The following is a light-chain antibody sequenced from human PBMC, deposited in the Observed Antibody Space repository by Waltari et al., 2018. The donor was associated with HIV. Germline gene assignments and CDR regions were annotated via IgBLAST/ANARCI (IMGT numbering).Light chain of an antibody. J-gene: IGLJ3*02. CDR1: NSGSKS. CDR2: DDS. Sequence: SYVLTQPPSVSVAPGKTARITCGGNNSGSKSVHWYQQKPGQAPVVVIYDDSDRPSGLPERFSGSNSGNTATLTISRVEAGDEADYYCQVWDSSTDHWVFGGGTKLTVL. CDR3: QVWDSSTDHWV. V-gene: IGLV3-21*04.